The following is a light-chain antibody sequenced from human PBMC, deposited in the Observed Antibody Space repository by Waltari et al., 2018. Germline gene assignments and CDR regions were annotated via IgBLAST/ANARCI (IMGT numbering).Light chain of an antibody. CDR3: QTWDSTYVV. Sequence: SYELTQPPSVSVSPGQTANISCSGNNLGDKYVGWYHQKPVQSPVLCIYQDVKRPSGIPERFSGSNSGNTATLTISGTQAMDEADYYCQTWDSTYVVFGGGTTLTVL. V-gene: IGLV3-1*01. J-gene: IGLJ2*01. CDR1: NLGDKY. CDR2: QDV.